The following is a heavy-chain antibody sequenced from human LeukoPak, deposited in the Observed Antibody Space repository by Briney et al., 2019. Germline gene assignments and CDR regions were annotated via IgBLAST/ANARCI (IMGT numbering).Heavy chain of an antibody. CDR1: GDSVSSTA. CDR2: TYYRYKWYN. V-gene: IGHV6-1*01. CDR3: ARGGRGYCTSSSCYFDY. D-gene: IGHD2-2*01. J-gene: IGHJ4*02. Sequence: SQTLSLTCAISGDSVSSTAWNWIRQSPSRGLEWLGRTYYRYKWYNDYAVSVKSRITINPDTSKNQFSLQLNSVTPEDTAVYYCARGGRGYCTSSSCYFDYWGQGTLVTVSS.